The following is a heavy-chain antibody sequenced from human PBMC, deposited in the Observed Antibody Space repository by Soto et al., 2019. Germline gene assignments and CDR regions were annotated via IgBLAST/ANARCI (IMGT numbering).Heavy chain of an antibody. Sequence: QVQLQESGPGLVKPSETLSLTCTVSGGSISSYYWSWIRQPPGKGLEWIGYIYYSGSTHYNPSLNSRVTTSGDTYNQQVSLTRSSGTAADTAVYYCARSWGDYFDYWGQGTLVTVSS. CDR2: IYYSGST. D-gene: IGHD6-13*01. V-gene: IGHV4-59*08. CDR3: ARSWGDYFDY. CDR1: GGSISSYY. J-gene: IGHJ4*02.